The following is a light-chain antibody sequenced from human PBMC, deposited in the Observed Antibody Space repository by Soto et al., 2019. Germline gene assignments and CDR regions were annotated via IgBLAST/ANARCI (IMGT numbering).Light chain of an antibody. CDR1: SSDVGGYNY. CDR3: SSYTSSSTGV. J-gene: IGLJ1*01. Sequence: QSVLTQPASVSGSPGQSITISCTGTSSDVGGYNYVSWYQQHPGKAPKLMIYEVSNRPSGVSNRFSGSKSGNTASLTISGLQAEDEADYYCSSYTSSSTGVFGTGTKVTV. CDR2: EVS. V-gene: IGLV2-14*01.